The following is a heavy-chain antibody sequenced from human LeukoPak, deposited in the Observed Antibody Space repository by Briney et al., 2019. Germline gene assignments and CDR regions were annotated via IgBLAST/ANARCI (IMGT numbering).Heavy chain of an antibody. CDR1: AFTFSVYW. V-gene: IGHV3-7*05. Sequence: GGSLRLSCSASAFTFSVYWMTWVRQAPGKGLEWVATIKEDGSDKYYVDSVRGRFTISRDNAENSLYLQMNSLRTEDTALYYCAKGLYSAYCGGDCYPGFYYYYGMDVWGQGTTVTVSS. D-gene: IGHD2-21*02. CDR2: IKEDGSDK. J-gene: IGHJ6*02. CDR3: AKGLYSAYCGGDCYPGFYYYYGMDV.